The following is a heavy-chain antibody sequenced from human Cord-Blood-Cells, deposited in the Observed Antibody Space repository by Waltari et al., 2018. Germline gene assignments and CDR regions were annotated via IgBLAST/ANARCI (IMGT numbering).Heavy chain of an antibody. D-gene: IGHD4-4*01. V-gene: IGHV3-53*01. J-gene: IGHJ6*02. Sequence: EVQLVESGGGLIQPGGSLRLSCAASGFTVSSTYMCWVRQAPGKGLEWVSVIYSGGSTYYADSVKGRFTISRDNSKNTLYLQMNSLRAEDTAVYYCARSYSNYYYYGMDVWGQGTTVTVSS. CDR2: IYSGGST. CDR3: ARSYSNYYYYGMDV. CDR1: GFTVSSTY.